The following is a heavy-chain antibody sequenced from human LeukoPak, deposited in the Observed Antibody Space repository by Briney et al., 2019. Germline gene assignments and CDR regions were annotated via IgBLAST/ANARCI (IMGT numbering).Heavy chain of an antibody. Sequence: SETLSLTCTVSGGSISSSSYYWGWIRQPPGKGLEWIGSIYYSGSTYYNPSLKSRVTISVDTSKNQFSLKLSSVTAADTAVYYCARQEAAYDYWGQGTLVTVFS. D-gene: IGHD2-15*01. J-gene: IGHJ4*02. CDR1: GGSISSSSYY. V-gene: IGHV4-39*01. CDR2: IYYSGST. CDR3: ARQEAAYDY.